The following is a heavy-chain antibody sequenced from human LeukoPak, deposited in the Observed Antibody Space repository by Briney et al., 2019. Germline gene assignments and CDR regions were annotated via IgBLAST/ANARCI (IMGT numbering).Heavy chain of an antibody. Sequence: GGSLRLSCAASGFTFSSYSMNWVRQAPGKGLEWVSSISSSSSYIYYADSVKGRFTISRDNSKNTLYLQMNSLRAEDTAVYYCARDLIRSGFYYFDYWGQGTLVTVSS. V-gene: IGHV3-21*01. CDR2: ISSSSSYI. CDR1: GFTFSSYS. CDR3: ARDLIRSGFYYFDY. J-gene: IGHJ4*02. D-gene: IGHD3-22*01.